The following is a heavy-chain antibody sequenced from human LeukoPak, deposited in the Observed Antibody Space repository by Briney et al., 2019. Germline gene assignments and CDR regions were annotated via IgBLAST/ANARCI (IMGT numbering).Heavy chain of an antibody. D-gene: IGHD2-21*01. V-gene: IGHV5-51*01. CDR1: GYRFTSYW. J-gene: IGHJ4*02. Sequence: AALKISCKGSGYRFTSYWIGWGRPMPGKGVGWMGIIYPGDSDTRYSASFQGQVTISADKSISTAYLQWSSLKASDTAMYYCARQGPDGYWDYWGQGTLVTVSS. CDR2: IYPGDSDT. CDR3: ARQGPDGYWDY.